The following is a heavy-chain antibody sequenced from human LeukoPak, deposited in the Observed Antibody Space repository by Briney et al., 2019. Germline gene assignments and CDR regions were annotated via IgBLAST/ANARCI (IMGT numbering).Heavy chain of an antibody. D-gene: IGHD2-8*01. CDR1: GFTFSSYA. V-gene: IGHV3-23*01. CDR2: ISGSGGST. Sequence: PGGSLRLSRVASGFTFSSYAMSWVRQAPGKGLEWVSAISGSGGSTYYADSVKGRFTISRDNSKNTLYLQMNSLRAEDTAVYYCAKDRPVLMVYAMIFDYWGQGTLVTVSS. CDR3: AKDRPVLMVYAMIFDY. J-gene: IGHJ4*02.